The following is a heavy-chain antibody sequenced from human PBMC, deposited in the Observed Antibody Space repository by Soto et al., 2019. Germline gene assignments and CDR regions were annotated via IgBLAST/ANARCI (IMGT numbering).Heavy chain of an antibody. CDR3: ATTNLPFGEFNF. CDR1: GASIRSFN. D-gene: IGHD3-10*01. CDR2: VSDSGST. V-gene: IGHV4-59*08. Sequence: PSETLSLTCTVSGASIRSFNWNWIRQSPGKGLEWIGNVSDSGSTYYNPSLRNRLTLSINPSKKQFSLRLNSLTAADTAVYYCATTNLPFGEFNFWGQGTLVT. J-gene: IGHJ4*02.